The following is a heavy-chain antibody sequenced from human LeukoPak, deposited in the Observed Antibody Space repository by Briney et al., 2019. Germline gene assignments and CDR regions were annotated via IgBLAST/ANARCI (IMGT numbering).Heavy chain of an antibody. D-gene: IGHD6-6*01. Sequence: ASVKVSCKASGYTFTDYYMHWVRQAPGQGLEWVGWINPNSGGTNFAQKFQGRVAMTRDTSISTAHLELGSLRSDDTAVYFCARARWQLVPYFDSWGQGTLVTVSS. V-gene: IGHV1-2*02. CDR3: ARARWQLVPYFDS. CDR1: GYTFTDYY. CDR2: INPNSGGT. J-gene: IGHJ4*02.